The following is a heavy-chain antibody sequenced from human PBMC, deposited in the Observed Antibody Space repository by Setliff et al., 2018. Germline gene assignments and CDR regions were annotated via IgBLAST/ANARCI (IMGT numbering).Heavy chain of an antibody. Sequence: SETLSLTCTVYGGSFSDYYWGGVRQPPGKGLEWIGEINHSGSTNYIPSLKSRLTISVDMSKNQFSMKLTSVTAADTAMYYCARVYGENDLPDIWGQGTMVTVS. CDR1: GGSFSDYY. CDR2: INHSGST. CDR3: ARVYGENDLPDI. J-gene: IGHJ3*02. V-gene: IGHV4-34*01. D-gene: IGHD4-17*01.